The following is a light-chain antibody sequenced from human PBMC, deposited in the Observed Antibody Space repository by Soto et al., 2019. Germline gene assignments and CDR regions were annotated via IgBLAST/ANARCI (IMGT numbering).Light chain of an antibody. Sequence: QSVLTQPPSVSGTPGQRVAISCSGSTSNIGGSNAVYWYQHVPGTAPKLLIHHNSLRPSGVPDRFSGSKVGTSGSLAISGLQADDEADYYWASWDDSLRAVVFGGGTKVTVL. V-gene: IGLV1-47*02. CDR2: HNS. J-gene: IGLJ2*01. CDR1: TSNIGGSNA. CDR3: ASWDDSLRAVV.